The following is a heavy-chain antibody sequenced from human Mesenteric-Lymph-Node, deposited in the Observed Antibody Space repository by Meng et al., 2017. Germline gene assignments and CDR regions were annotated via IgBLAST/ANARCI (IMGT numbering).Heavy chain of an antibody. J-gene: IGHJ3*01. V-gene: IGHV3-23*01. CDR3: AKDPNGDYIGAFDS. D-gene: IGHD4-17*01. Sequence: GESLKISCTASGLIFSNFAVCWVRQAPGKGLEWVSAISGSGGVTYYADSVKGRFTISRDNFKNTLYLQMNSPRVEDMAVYYCAKDPNGDYIGAFDSWGQGTMVTVSS. CDR1: GLIFSNFA. CDR2: ISGSGGVT.